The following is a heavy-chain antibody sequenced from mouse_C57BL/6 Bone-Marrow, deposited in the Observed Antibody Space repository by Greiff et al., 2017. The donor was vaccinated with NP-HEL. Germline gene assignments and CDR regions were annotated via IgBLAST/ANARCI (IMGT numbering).Heavy chain of an antibody. J-gene: IGHJ2*01. CDR2: IDPSDSYT. Sequence: QVQLQQPGAELVMPGASVKLSCKASGYTFTSYWMHWVKQRPGQGLEWIGEIDPSDSYTNYNQKFKGKSTLTVDKSSSTAYMQLSSLTSEDSAVDYCARLVDYWGQGTTLTVSS. V-gene: IGHV1-69*01. CDR1: GYTFTSYW. CDR3: ARLVDY.